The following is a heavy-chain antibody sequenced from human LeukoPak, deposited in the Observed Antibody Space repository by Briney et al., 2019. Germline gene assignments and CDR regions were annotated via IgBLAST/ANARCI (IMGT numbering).Heavy chain of an antibody. Sequence: PGGSLRLSCAASGFTFSSYDMHWVRQATGKGLEWVSAIGTAGDTYYPGSVKGRFTISRENAKNSLYLQKNSLRAGDTAVYYCARDSSTTVTSRYFDLWGRGTLVTVSS. D-gene: IGHD4-17*01. CDR1: GFTFSSYD. CDR3: ARDSSTTVTSRYFDL. J-gene: IGHJ2*01. V-gene: IGHV3-13*04. CDR2: IGTAGDT.